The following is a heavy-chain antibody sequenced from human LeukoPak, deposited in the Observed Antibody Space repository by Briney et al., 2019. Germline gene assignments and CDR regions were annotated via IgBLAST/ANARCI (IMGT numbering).Heavy chain of an antibody. J-gene: IGHJ3*02. D-gene: IGHD6-13*01. Sequence: SVKVSCKASGGTSSSYAISWVRQAPGQGLEWMGGIIPIFGTANYAQKFQGRVTITTDESTSTAYMELSSLRSEDTAVYYCASRKRIAAAAGGNAFDIWGQGTMVTVSS. V-gene: IGHV1-69*05. CDR1: GGTSSSYA. CDR2: IIPIFGTA. CDR3: ASRKRIAAAAGGNAFDI.